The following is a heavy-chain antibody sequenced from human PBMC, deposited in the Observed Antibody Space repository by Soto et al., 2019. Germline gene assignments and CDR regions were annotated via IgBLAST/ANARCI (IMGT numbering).Heavy chain of an antibody. CDR2: INPTNGGT. D-gene: IGHD6-13*01. Sequence: QVQLVQSGAEVKRPGASVTVSCKASGYTFIYYMHWVRQATGKGLEWMGWINPTNGGTNYAPKFQSRVTMTRDSSSVTVYLELTSLRSADTAVYFCARGGSWYEYGGPGTLVTVAS. V-gene: IGHV1-2*02. J-gene: IGHJ4*02. CDR1: GYTFIYY. CDR3: ARGGSWYEY.